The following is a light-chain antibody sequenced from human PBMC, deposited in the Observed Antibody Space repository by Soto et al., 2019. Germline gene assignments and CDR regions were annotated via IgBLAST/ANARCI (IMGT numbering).Light chain of an antibody. CDR3: EQYDSWPLT. Sequence: EIVVSQSQGTLSWSPGERATLSCRASQSVSTYLAWYQQKPRQAPRLLIYDASNRATGIPDRFRGSGSGTEFTLTIISLQSEDVAVYYCEQYDSWPLTFGGGTRLEI. CDR1: QSVSTY. V-gene: IGKV3D-15*01. CDR2: DAS. J-gene: IGKJ5*01.